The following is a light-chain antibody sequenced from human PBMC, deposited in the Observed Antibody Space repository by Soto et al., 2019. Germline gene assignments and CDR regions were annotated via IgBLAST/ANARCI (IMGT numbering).Light chain of an antibody. J-gene: IGLJ3*02. CDR3: ARWDDSLSGRV. V-gene: IGLV1-47*01. CDR2: RNT. CDR1: SSNIGSNY. Sequence: QSVLTQPPSASGTPGQSVTISCSGSSSNIGSNYVYWYQQLPGTAPKLLIYRNTERPSGVPDRFSGSKSGTSASLAISGLRSEDEADYFCARWDDSLSGRVFGGGTQLTVL.